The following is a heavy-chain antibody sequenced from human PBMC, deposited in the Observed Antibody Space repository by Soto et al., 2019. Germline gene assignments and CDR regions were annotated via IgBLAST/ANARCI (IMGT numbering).Heavy chain of an antibody. CDR2: INTGNGNT. D-gene: IGHD3-3*01. Sequence: ASVKVSCKPSGYAFTSYLLYWVRQAPGQRLEWMGWINTGNGNTKYSQKFQGRVTITRDTSASTAYMELSSLTSEVTAVYYCARGTYYYFWSSYNTLGSRYFDYWGQGTLVTVSS. J-gene: IGHJ4*02. CDR1: GYAFTSYL. CDR3: ARGTYYYFWSSYNTLGSRYFDY. V-gene: IGHV1-3*04.